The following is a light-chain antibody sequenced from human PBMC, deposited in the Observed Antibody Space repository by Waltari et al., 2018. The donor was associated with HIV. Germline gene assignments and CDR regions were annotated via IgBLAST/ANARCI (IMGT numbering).Light chain of an antibody. V-gene: IGLV1-44*01. CDR3: AAWDDSVNGDVI. J-gene: IGLJ2*01. CDR2: SNK. Sequence: QSVLTQPPSASGTPGQRVTISCSGRNSNIGSNSVNWYQQIPGTAPKLLIYSNKPRPSGVPDRFSGSKSGNSASLAISGLRSEDEADYYCAAWDDSVNGDVIFGGGTKLTV. CDR1: NSNIGSNS.